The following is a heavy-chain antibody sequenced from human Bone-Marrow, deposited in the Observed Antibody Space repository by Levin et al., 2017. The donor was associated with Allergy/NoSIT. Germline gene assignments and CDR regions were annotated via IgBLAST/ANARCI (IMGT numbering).Heavy chain of an antibody. CDR1: GGSIIGYY. D-gene: IGHD4-11*01. J-gene: IGHJ4*02. V-gene: IGHV4-59*01. Sequence: TPSETLSLTCTVSGGSIIGYYWNWIRQTPGKGLEWIGYAYYTGSTSYNPSLKSRVTISLGTSERQFSLKLRSVTAADTAVYFCAGRATTVAGFYFWGPGTLVTVSS. CDR2: AYYTGST. CDR3: AGRATTVAGFYF.